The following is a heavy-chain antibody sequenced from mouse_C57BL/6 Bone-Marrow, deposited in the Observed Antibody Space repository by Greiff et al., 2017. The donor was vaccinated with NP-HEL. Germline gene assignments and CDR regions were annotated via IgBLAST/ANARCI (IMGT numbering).Heavy chain of an antibody. CDR3: ARSYYYGSSYDY. V-gene: IGHV7-3*01. CDR2: IRHKANGYTT. J-gene: IGHJ3*01. Sequence: EVMLVESGGGLVQPGGSLSLSCAASGFTFTDYYMSWVRQPPGKALEWLGFIRHKANGYTTEYSASVKGRFTISRYNSQSILYLHMNALRAEDSATYYCARSYYYGSSYDYWGQGTLVTVSA. D-gene: IGHD1-1*01. CDR1: GFTFTDYY.